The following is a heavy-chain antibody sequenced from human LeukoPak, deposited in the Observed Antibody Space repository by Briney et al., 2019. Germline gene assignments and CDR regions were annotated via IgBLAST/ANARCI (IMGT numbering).Heavy chain of an antibody. V-gene: IGHV4-59*01. CDR3: ARYGIVVALADAFDI. J-gene: IGHJ3*02. Sequence: SETLSLTCTVSGGSISSYYWSWIRQPPGKGLEWIGYIYYSGSTNYNPSLKSRVTISVDTSKNQFSLKLSSVTVADTAVYYCARYGIVVALADAFDIWGQGTMVTVSS. CDR2: IYYSGST. D-gene: IGHD3-22*01. CDR1: GGSISSYY.